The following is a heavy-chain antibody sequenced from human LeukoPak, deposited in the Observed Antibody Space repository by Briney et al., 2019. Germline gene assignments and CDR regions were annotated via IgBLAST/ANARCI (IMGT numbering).Heavy chain of an antibody. CDR3: ARGTNYDFWSGYYHNWFDP. D-gene: IGHD3-3*01. Sequence: SETLSLTCTVSGGSISSYYWSWIRQPAGKGLEWIGRIYTSGSTNYNPSLKSRVTMSVDTSKNQFSLKLSSVTAADTAVYYCARGTNYDFWSGYYHNWFDPWGQGTLVTVSS. V-gene: IGHV4-4*07. J-gene: IGHJ5*02. CDR1: GGSISSYY. CDR2: IYTSGST.